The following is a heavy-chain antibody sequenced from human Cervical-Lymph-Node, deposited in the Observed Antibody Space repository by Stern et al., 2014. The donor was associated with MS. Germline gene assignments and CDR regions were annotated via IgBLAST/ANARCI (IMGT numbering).Heavy chain of an antibody. CDR3: ARGDSEAPIYYFDY. J-gene: IGHJ4*02. CDR1: GGTFSTFA. D-gene: IGHD2-21*01. CDR2: IPPLFDAT. Sequence: QVQLVQSGAEVKKPGSSVKVSCQTSGGTFSTFAIGWVRQAPGQGLEWMGGIPPLFDATNYAQKFQGRLTITADESTRTAYMELSSLRPDDTAMYYCARGDSEAPIYYFDYWGQGTLVTVSS. V-gene: IGHV1-69*01.